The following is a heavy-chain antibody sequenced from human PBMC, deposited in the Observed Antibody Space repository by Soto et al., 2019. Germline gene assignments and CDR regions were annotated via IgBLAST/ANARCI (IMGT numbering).Heavy chain of an antibody. Sequence: GASVKVSCKASGFTFTSSAVQWVRQARGQRLEWIGWIVVGSGNTNYAQKFQERVTITRDMSTSTAYMELSSLRSEDTAVYYYASAHNPYSSGWYSDYYYGMDVWGQGTTVTVSS. CDR1: GFTFTSSA. V-gene: IGHV1-58*01. D-gene: IGHD6-19*01. J-gene: IGHJ6*02. CDR2: IVVGSGNT. CDR3: ASAHNPYSSGWYSDYYYGMDV.